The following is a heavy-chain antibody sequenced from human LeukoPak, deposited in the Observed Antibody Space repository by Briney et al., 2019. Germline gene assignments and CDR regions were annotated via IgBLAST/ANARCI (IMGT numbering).Heavy chain of an antibody. Sequence: SVKVSCKTSGYTFSRHGITWVRQAPGQGLEWMGGIIPIFGTANYAQKFQGRVTITTDESTSTAYMELSSLRSEDTAVYYCARAAPYNWNSYYYMDVWGKGTTVTVSS. V-gene: IGHV1-69*05. CDR1: GYTFSRHG. CDR3: ARAAPYNWNSYYYMDV. CDR2: IIPIFGTA. D-gene: IGHD1-1*01. J-gene: IGHJ6*03.